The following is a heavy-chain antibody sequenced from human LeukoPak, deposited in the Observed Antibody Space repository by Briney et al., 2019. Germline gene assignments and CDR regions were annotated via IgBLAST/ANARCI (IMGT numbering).Heavy chain of an antibody. CDR1: GYTFTSYG. CDR2: IIPIFGTA. CDR3: AAGSGKKYYYYYYMDV. J-gene: IGHJ6*03. D-gene: IGHD3-3*01. V-gene: IGHV1-69*05. Sequence: GASLKVSCKASGYTFTSYGISWVRQAPGQGLEWMGGIIPIFGTANYAQRFQGRVTITTDESTSTAYMQLSSLRSEDTAVYYCAAGSGKKYYYYYYMDVWGKGTTVTVSS.